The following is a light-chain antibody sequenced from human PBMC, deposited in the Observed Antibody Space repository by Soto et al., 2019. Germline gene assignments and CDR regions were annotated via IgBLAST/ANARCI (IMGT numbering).Light chain of an antibody. CDR1: QSVSSK. Sequence: EIVMTQSPATLSVSPGERATLSCRASQSVSSKLAWYQQKPGQAPRLLIYGASTRATGIPARFSGSGSGTEFTLTISSLQSEDLAVYYCQQYNKWPPITFGQGTRLEIK. V-gene: IGKV3-15*01. CDR2: GAS. J-gene: IGKJ5*01. CDR3: QQYNKWPPIT.